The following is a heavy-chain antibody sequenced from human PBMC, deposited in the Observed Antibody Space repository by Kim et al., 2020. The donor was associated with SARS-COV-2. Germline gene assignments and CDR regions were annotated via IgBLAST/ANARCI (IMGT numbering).Heavy chain of an antibody. V-gene: IGHV3-48*02. CDR2: IISTGSTI. Sequence: GGSLRLSCGASGFALCRFSMNWVRQAPGKGLEWLSFIISTGSTIYYADSVKGRFIISRDNAKNSLYLQMNSLRDEDTAVYYCARVKLWPDSYNYPMYVWG. D-gene: IGHD3-16*01. J-gene: IGHJ6*01. CDR1: GFALCRFS. CDR3: ARVKLWPDSYNYPMYV.